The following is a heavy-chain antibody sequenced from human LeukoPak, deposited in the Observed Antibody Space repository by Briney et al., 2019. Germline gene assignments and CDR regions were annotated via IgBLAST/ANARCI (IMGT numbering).Heavy chain of an antibody. CDR3: ARNLEMATNDY. CDR1: GYTFTSYD. V-gene: IGHV1-8*01. Sequence: ASVKVSCTASGYTFTSYDINWVRQATGQGLEWMGWMNPNSGNTGYAQKFQGRVTMTRNTSISTAYMEMSSLRSEDTAVYYCARNLEMATNDYWGQGTLVTVSS. CDR2: MNPNSGNT. J-gene: IGHJ4*02. D-gene: IGHD5-24*01.